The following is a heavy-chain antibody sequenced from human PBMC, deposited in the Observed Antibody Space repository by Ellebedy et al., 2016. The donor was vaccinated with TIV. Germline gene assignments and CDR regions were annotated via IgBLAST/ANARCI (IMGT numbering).Heavy chain of an antibody. Sequence: GGSLRLSCKGSGYTFTTYWIAWVRQKPGKGLEWMGFIYPRDSDTRYSPSSQGHVTISADKSTNTAYLQWNSLEASDTAMYYCARMVYGSGWDGYFEPWGQGTLVTVSS. CDR1: GYTFTTYW. CDR3: ARMVYGSGWDGYFEP. CDR2: IYPRDSDT. D-gene: IGHD6-19*01. J-gene: IGHJ5*02. V-gene: IGHV5-51*01.